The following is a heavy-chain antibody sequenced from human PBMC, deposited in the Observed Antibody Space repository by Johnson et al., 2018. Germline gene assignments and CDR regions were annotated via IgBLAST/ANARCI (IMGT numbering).Heavy chain of an antibody. CDR2: IIPKFDTA. J-gene: IGHJ1*01. D-gene: IGHD3-16*02. CDR1: RGTFKSYA. CDR3: ARGLSYKTD. Sequence: QDKLGQAGAEVKEPGSSVKVSCKSTRGTFKSYAITWLRQAPGQGLEWMGGIIPKFDTANYAQEFQDRVTITADESTGTASMELSSLRSEDTAVYYCARGLSYKTDWGQGTLVTVSS. V-gene: IGHV1-69*12.